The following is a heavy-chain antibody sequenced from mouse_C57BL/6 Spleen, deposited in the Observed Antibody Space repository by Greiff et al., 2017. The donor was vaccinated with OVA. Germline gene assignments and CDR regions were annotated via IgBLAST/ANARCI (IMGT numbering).Heavy chain of an antibody. D-gene: IGHD2-1*01. J-gene: IGHJ4*01. V-gene: IGHV1-82*01. CDR3: ARGIYYGTSYAMDY. Sequence: VQLQQSGPELVKPGASVKISCKASGYAFSSSWMNWVKQRPGKGLEWIGRIYPGDGDTNYTGKFKGKATLTADKSSSTAYRQLSSLTSEDSAVYFCARGIYYGTSYAMDYWGQGTSVTVSS. CDR1: GYAFSSSW. CDR2: IYPGDGDT.